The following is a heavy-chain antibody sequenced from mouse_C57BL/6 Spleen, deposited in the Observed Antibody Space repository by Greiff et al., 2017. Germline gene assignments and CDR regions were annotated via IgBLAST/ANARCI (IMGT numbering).Heavy chain of an antibody. J-gene: IGHJ2*01. CDR2: IHPSDGDT. Sequence: QVQLQQPGAELVKPGASVKVSCKASGYTFTSYWMHWVKQRPGQGLEWIGRIHPSDGDTNYNQKFKGKATLTVDKSSSTAYMQLSSMTAEDSAVYCGAIPPYDEGYDFDCWGQGTTLTV. V-gene: IGHV1-74*01. CDR1: GYTFTSYW. CDR3: AIPPYDEGYDFDC. D-gene: IGHD2-12*01.